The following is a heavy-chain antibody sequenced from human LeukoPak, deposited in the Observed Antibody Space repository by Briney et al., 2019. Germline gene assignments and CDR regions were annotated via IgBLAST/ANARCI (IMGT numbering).Heavy chain of an antibody. Sequence: ASVKVSCKVSGYTLTELSMHWVRQAPGKGLEWMGGFDPEDGETIYAQKFQGRVTMTEDTSTDTAYMELSSLRSEDTAVYYCATASLRYRQELDYYYYYMDVWGKGTTVTISS. CDR1: GYTLTELS. CDR2: FDPEDGET. V-gene: IGHV1-24*01. CDR3: ATASLRYRQELDYYYYYMDV. J-gene: IGHJ6*03. D-gene: IGHD3-9*01.